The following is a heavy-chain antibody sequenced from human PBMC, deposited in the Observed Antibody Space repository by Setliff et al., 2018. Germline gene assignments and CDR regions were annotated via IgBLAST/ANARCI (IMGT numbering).Heavy chain of an antibody. CDR2: ISSSGGTI. J-gene: IGHJ4*02. CDR3: LKKIIAGAGPPYDYFDY. CDR1: GFSFNNFE. V-gene: IGHV3-48*03. Sequence: GGSLRLSCAASGFSFNNFEMNWVRQAPGRGLEWVSYISSSGGTIYYADSVKGRFTISRDNSKNTLFLQMNSLRADDTAVYYCLKKIIAGAGPPYDYFDYWGQGTLVTVSS. D-gene: IGHD1-26*01.